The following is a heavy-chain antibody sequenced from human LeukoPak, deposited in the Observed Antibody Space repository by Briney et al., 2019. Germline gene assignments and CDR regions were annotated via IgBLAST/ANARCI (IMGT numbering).Heavy chain of an antibody. CDR2: IYYSGST. V-gene: IGHV4-59*12. CDR1: GGSISSYY. CDR3: ARAPRGYSYVRDAFDI. Sequence: SETLSLTCTVSGGSISSYYWSWIRQPPGKGLEWIGYIYYSGSTNYNPSLKSRVTISVDTPKNQFSLKLSSVTAADTAVYYCARAPRGYSYVRDAFDIWGQGTMVTVSS. J-gene: IGHJ3*02. D-gene: IGHD5-18*01.